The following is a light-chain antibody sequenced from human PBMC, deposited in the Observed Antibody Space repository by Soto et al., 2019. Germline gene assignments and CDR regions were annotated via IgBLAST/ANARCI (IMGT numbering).Light chain of an antibody. J-gene: IGKJ2*01. CDR3: QQYNSYSYT. V-gene: IGKV1-5*03. CDR2: KAS. CDR1: QSISIW. Sequence: DIQMTQSPSTLSASVGDRVTITCRASQSISIWLAWYQQKPGKAPKILIYKASSLESGVPSRFSGSGSGTEFTLTISSLQPDDFATYYCQQYNSYSYTFGQGTKLEIK.